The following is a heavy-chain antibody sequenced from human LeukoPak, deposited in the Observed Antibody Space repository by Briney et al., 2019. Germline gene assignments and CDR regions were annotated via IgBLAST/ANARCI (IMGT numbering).Heavy chain of an antibody. D-gene: IGHD3-10*01. Sequence: ASVKVSCKGSGYTFASYYITWVRQAPGQGLEWMGWISAYNGVTKYAQNLQGRVTMTTDTSTSTVYMELRSLRSDDTAVYYCARVGVVLWFGERQAYFDYWGQGTLVTVSS. CDR2: ISAYNGVT. CDR3: ARVGVVLWFGERQAYFDY. V-gene: IGHV1-18*01. J-gene: IGHJ4*02. CDR1: GYTFASYY.